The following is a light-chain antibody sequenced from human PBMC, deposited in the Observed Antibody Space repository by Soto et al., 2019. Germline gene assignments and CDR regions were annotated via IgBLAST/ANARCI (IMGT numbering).Light chain of an antibody. V-gene: IGLV2-8*01. CDR3: QSYDNSLSVYV. Sequence: QSALTQPPSASGSPGQSVTISCTGTSSDVGKYDYVSWFQHHPGKAPKLIIYEVSKRPSGVPDRFSGSKSGSTASLTVSGLQTEDEADYYCQSYDNSLSVYVFGTGTKLTVL. CDR1: SSDVGKYDY. CDR2: EVS. J-gene: IGLJ1*01.